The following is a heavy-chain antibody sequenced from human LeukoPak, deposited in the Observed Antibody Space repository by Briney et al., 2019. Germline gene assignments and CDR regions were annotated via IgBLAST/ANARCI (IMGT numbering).Heavy chain of an antibody. CDR3: ARRRVRGANDY. D-gene: IGHD3-10*01. CDR1: GGSISSSSYY. J-gene: IGHJ4*02. CDR2: IYYSGST. Sequence: SETLSLTCTVSGGSISSSSYYWGWIRQPPGKGLEWIGSIYYSGSTYYNPSLKSRVTISVDTSKNQFSLKLSSVTAADTAVYYCARRRVRGANDYWGQGTLVTVSS. V-gene: IGHV4-39*01.